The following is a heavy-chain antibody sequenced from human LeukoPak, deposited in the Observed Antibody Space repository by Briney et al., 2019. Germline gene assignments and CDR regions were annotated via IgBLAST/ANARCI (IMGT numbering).Heavy chain of an antibody. Sequence: GGSLRLSCAASGFTFSSYAMHWVRQAPGKGLEYVSAISSNGGSTYCANSVKGRFTISRDNSKNTLYLQMGSLRAEDMAVYYCARDSTVTGADYWGQGTLVTVSS. J-gene: IGHJ4*02. V-gene: IGHV3-64*01. D-gene: IGHD4-17*01. CDR2: ISSNGGST. CDR1: GFTFSSYA. CDR3: ARDSTVTGADY.